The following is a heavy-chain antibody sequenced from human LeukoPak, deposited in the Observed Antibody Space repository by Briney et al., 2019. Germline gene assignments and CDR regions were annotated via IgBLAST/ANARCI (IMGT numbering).Heavy chain of an antibody. Sequence: GGSLRLSCAASGFTFSSYAMNWVRQAPGKGLEWVSTFSGSGGSTYYADSVKGRFTISRDNAKNTLFLQMNSLRVEDTAVYYCARSVYNYGPGADYWGQGTLVTVSS. CDR1: GFTFSSYA. J-gene: IGHJ4*02. D-gene: IGHD5-12*01. V-gene: IGHV3-23*01. CDR2: FSGSGGST. CDR3: ARSVYNYGPGADY.